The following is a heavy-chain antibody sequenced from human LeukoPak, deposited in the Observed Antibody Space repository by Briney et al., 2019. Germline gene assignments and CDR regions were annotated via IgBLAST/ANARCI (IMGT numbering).Heavy chain of an antibody. J-gene: IGHJ6*03. Sequence: ASVKVSCKASGYTFTSYAMHWVRQAPGQRLEWMGWINAGNGNTKYSQKFQGRVTITRDTSASTAYMELSSLRSEDTAVYYCARVGRIAARPENYYYYYMDVWGKGTTVTVSS. D-gene: IGHD6-6*01. V-gene: IGHV1-3*01. CDR1: GYTFTSYA. CDR3: ARVGRIAARPENYYYYYMDV. CDR2: INAGNGNT.